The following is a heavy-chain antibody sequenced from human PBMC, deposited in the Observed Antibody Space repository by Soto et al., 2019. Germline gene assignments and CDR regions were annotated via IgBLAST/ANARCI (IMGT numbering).Heavy chain of an antibody. J-gene: IGHJ4*02. CDR3: ARDLGYYDSSGYFDY. CDR1: GFTFSDYY. V-gene: IGHV3-11*01. CDR2: ISSSDSI. D-gene: IGHD3-22*01. Sequence: LRLSCAASGFTFSDYYMSWIRQAPGKGLEWVSYISSSDSIYYADSVKGRFTISRDNAKNSLYLQMNSLRAEDTAVYYCARDLGYYDSSGYFDYWGQGTLVTVSS.